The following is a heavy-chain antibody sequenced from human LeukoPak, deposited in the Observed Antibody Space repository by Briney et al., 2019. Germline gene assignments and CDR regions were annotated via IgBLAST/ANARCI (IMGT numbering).Heavy chain of an antibody. V-gene: IGHV3-13*01. J-gene: IGHJ4*02. CDR3: ARGPLVGTTNYYFDY. D-gene: IGHD2/OR15-2a*01. CDR1: GFTFSSYD. Sequence: GGSLGLSCAASGFTFSSYDMHWVRQATGKGLEWVSVIGTVGDTYYSDSVKGRFTISRENAKNCLYLQMNSLRVGDTAVYYCARGPLVGTTNYYFDYWGQGTLVTVSS. CDR2: IGTVGDT.